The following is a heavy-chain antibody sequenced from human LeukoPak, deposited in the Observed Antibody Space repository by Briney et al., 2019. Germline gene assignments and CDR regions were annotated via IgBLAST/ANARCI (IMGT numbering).Heavy chain of an antibody. D-gene: IGHD1-14*01. CDR3: ARGVEPLAANTLAY. CDR2: LYSDGNT. V-gene: IGHV3-53*01. CDR1: GFTLITND. J-gene: IGHJ4*02. Sequence: GGSLRLSCAASGFTLITNDMTWVRQAPGKGLEWVSVLYSDGNTKYTDSVQGRFTISRDNSKNTLYLEMNSLSPDDTAVYYCARGVEPLAANTLAYWGQGTLVTVSS.